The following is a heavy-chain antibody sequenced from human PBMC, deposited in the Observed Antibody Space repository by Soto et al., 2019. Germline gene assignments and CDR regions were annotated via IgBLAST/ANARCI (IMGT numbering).Heavy chain of an antibody. D-gene: IGHD3-10*01. J-gene: IGHJ4*02. CDR3: AKATGSIDPYDS. V-gene: IGHV3-23*01. Sequence: GSLRLSCAASGFTFSNYGMSWVRQAPGKGLEWVSSFRGRGGSTSYADSVKGRFTISRDDSKNTLYLQMNSLRAEDTAVYYCAKATGSIDPYDSWGQGTLVTVSS. CDR1: GFTFSNYG. CDR2: FRGRGGST.